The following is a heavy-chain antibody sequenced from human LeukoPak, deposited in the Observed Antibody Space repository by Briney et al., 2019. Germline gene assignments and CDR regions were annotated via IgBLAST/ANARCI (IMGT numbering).Heavy chain of an antibody. Sequence: GASVKVSCKASGYTFTGYYMHWVRQAPGQGLEWMGWINPNSGDTKYSQKFQGRVTMTTDTSTSTAYMELRSLRSDDTAVYYCARDLLVPYYYDSSGYYHYSYWGQGTLVTVSS. CDR1: GYTFTGYY. D-gene: IGHD3-22*01. V-gene: IGHV1-2*02. J-gene: IGHJ4*02. CDR2: INPNSGDT. CDR3: ARDLLVPYYYDSSGYYHYSY.